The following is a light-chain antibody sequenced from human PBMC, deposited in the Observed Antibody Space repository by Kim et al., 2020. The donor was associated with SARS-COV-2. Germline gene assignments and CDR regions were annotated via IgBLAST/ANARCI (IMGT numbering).Light chain of an antibody. J-gene: IGLJ3*02. CDR3: QAWDSTVV. Sequence: SYELTQPPSVSVSPGQTATITCSGDKLGGKNVCWYQHKPGQSPVVVIFQDNMRPSGIPERFSGSNSGNTATLTISGTQAMDEGDYYCQAWDSTVVFGGGTQLTVL. CDR2: QDN. V-gene: IGLV3-1*01. CDR1: KLGGKN.